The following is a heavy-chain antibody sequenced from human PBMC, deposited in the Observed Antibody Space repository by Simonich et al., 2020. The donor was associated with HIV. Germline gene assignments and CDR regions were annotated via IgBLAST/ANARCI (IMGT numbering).Heavy chain of an antibody. CDR2: INHSRTT. J-gene: IGHJ6*03. CDR1: GGSFSGYY. CDR3: ARGIPRNYYYFYYMDV. V-gene: IGHV4-34*01. Sequence: QVQLHQGGAGLLQPSDNLSLTCAVNGGSFSGYYWRWLRHPPAKGLEWNGKINHSRTTNSNPTLKSGFTRSVDTSKNQFSLTLSSVTAADTAVYYCARGIPRNYYYFYYMDVWGKGTTVIVSS. D-gene: IGHD1-1*01.